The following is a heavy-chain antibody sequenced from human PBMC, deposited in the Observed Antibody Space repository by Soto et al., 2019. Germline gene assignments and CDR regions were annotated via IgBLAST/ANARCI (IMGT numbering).Heavy chain of an antibody. D-gene: IGHD5-18*01. CDR1: GGPSSSYA. Sequence: SVKVSCTASGGPSSSYAISWVRQAAGQGLEWMGGIIPIFGTANYAQKFQGRVTITADESTSTAYMELSSLRSEDTAVYYCARGSHSYGFGFDNWGQGTMVTASS. CDR3: ARGSHSYGFGFDN. J-gene: IGHJ4*02. CDR2: IIPIFGTA. V-gene: IGHV1-69*13.